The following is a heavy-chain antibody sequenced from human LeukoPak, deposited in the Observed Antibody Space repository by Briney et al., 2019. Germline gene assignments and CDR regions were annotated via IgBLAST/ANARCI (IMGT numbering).Heavy chain of an antibody. CDR1: GFTFSTYW. J-gene: IGHJ4*02. D-gene: IGHD7-27*01. CDR2: INPDGSST. Sequence: GGSLRLSCAASGFTFSTYWMHWARQAPGKGLVWVSRINPDGSSTSYADSVKGRFTISRDNAKNTLYLQMNSLRAEDTAVYYCGRDNWGSLDYWGQGTLVTVSS. V-gene: IGHV3-74*01. CDR3: GRDNWGSLDY.